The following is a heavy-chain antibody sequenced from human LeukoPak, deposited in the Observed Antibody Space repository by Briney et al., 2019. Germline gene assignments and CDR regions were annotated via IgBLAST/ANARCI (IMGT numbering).Heavy chain of an antibody. CDR1: GGSISSSSYY. CDR3: ARLLSHSGSYWEGFGP. Sequence: SETLSLTCTVSGGSISSSSYYWGWIRQPPGKGLEWIGYIYYSGSTNYNPSLKSRVTISVDTSKNQFSLKLSSVTAADTAVYYCARLLSHSGSYWEGFGPWGQGTLVTVSS. V-gene: IGHV4-61*05. J-gene: IGHJ5*02. CDR2: IYYSGST. D-gene: IGHD3-10*01.